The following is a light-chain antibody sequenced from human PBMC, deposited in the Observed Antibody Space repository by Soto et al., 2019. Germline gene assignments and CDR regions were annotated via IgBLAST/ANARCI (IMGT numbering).Light chain of an antibody. J-gene: IGKJ1*01. CDR2: GAS. CDR1: QSVSSN. Sequence: EIVMTQSPATLSVSPGERATLSCRASQSVSSNLAWYQQKPGQAPRILIYGASTRATGIPARFSGSGSGTEFTLTVSTLQSEDFAVYYGQQYNNWSPWTFGQGTKVEIK. CDR3: QQYNNWSPWT. V-gene: IGKV3-15*01.